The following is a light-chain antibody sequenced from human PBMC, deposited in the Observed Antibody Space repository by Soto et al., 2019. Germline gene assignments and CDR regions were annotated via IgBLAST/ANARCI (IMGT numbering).Light chain of an antibody. CDR1: QGISNY. CDR3: QKYNSVPLT. V-gene: IGKV1-27*01. CDR2: AAS. J-gene: IGKJ4*01. Sequence: DIQMTQSTSSLSASVGDRVSITCRASQGISNYLAWYQQKPGKVPKLLIYAASTLRSGVPSRFSGSGSGTDFTLTISSLQPEDVATYYCQKYNSVPLTCGGGTKV.